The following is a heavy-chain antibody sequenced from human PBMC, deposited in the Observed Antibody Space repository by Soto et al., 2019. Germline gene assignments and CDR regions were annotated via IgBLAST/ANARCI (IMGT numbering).Heavy chain of an antibody. V-gene: IGHV1-69*06. D-gene: IGHD5-12*01. J-gene: IGHJ6*04. CDR1: GGTFSSYA. Sequence: SVKVSCTSSGGTFSSYAISWVRQAPGQGLEWMGGIIPIFGTANDAQKFEGRVTITADKSTSTAYMELSSLRSEDTAVYYCATRELVATILLATDYYYSGMDAWAKGSTVTVS. CDR2: IIPIFGTA. CDR3: ATRELVATILLATDYYYSGMDA.